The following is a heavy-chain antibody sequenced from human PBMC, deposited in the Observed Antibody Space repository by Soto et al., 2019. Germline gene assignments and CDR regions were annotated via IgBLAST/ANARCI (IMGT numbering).Heavy chain of an antibody. CDR3: ARLTANYDSSGYYYFDY. CDR1: GGTFSSYA. D-gene: IGHD3-22*01. CDR2: IIPIFGTA. J-gene: IGHJ4*02. Sequence: QVQLVQSGAEVKKPGSSVKVSCKASGGTFSSYAISWVRQAPGQGLEWMGGIIPIFGTANYAQKFQGRVTITADESTSTAYMELSSLRSEDTAVYYCARLTANYDSSGYYYFDYWGQGTLVTVSS. V-gene: IGHV1-69*01.